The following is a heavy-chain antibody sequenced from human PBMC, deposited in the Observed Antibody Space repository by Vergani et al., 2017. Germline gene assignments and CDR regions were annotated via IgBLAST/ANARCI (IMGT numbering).Heavy chain of an antibody. CDR2: VFHLGTV. Sequence: QVQLQESGPGLLKTSETLSLTCNVSGVSITRGNYWGWVRQSPGTGLEWIASVFHLGTVYYNPSLRSRVRISVDTSKNQFSLKLSSVTAADTAVYFCARHSTVEWLVKLGWIDPWGQGILVTVSS. J-gene: IGHJ5*02. CDR1: GVSITRGNY. D-gene: IGHD6-19*01. V-gene: IGHV4-38-2*02. CDR3: ARHSTVEWLVKLGWIDP.